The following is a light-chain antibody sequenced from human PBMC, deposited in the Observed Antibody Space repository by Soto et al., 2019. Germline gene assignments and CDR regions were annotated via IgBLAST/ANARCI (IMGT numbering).Light chain of an antibody. V-gene: IGLV2-18*01. Sequence: QSALAQPPSVSLSPGQSVTMSCTGTSTDFVGYNRVSWYQQPPGTAPKLMIYEVSKRPSGVPDRFSGSKSGNTASLTISGLQAADEADYYCSLYTSENAYVFGTGTKVTVL. CDR2: EVS. CDR1: STDFVGYNR. J-gene: IGLJ1*01. CDR3: SLYTSENAYV.